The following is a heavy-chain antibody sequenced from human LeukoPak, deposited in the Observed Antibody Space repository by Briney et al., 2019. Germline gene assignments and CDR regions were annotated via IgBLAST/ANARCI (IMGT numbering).Heavy chain of an antibody. V-gene: IGHV1-46*01. CDR1: GHFFTDYY. Sequence: ASVKVSCKASGHFFTDYYMHWVRQAPGQGLEWMGIINPLDGSTTYAQKFPGRVTMTRDTSTSTVYMELSSLRSEDTAVYYCARSGSSSFSYYFDYWGQGALVTVSS. CDR3: ARSGSSSFSYYFDY. D-gene: IGHD6-6*01. J-gene: IGHJ4*02. CDR2: INPLDGST.